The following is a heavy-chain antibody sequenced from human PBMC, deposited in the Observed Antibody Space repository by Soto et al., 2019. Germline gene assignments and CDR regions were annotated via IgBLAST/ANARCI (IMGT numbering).Heavy chain of an antibody. CDR2: INAGNGNT. J-gene: IGHJ4*02. D-gene: IGHD3-22*01. V-gene: IGHV1-3*01. CDR1: GYTFTSYA. CDR3: ARPTYYYDSSGYFSD. Sequence: ASVKVSCKASGYTFTSYAMHWVRQAPGQRLEWMGWINAGNGNTKYSQKFQGRVTITRDTSASTAYMELSSLRSEDTAVYYCARPTYYYDSSGYFSDWGQGTLVTVSS.